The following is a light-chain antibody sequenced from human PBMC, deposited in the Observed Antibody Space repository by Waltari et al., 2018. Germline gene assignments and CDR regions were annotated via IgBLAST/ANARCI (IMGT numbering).Light chain of an antibody. Sequence: TQSPATLSVSQGDTASLPCRATQDVSTNVAWYRQIAGQAPRLLIYGASTRATGIPARFSGSGSGTEFTLTISSLQPEDFAVYYCQQYAKGPRTFGQGTKVEIK. CDR2: GAS. CDR3: QQYAKGPRT. CDR1: QDVSTN. J-gene: IGKJ1*01. V-gene: IGKV3-15*01.